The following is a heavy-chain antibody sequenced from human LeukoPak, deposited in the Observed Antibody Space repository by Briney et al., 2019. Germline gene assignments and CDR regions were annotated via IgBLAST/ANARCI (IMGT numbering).Heavy chain of an antibody. Sequence: PGGSLRLSCAASGFTFSSYGMHWVRQAPGKGLEWVSFIRYDGSNEYYADSVRGRFTISRDNSKNTLYLQMNSLRAEDTAVYYCAREPPLRNPYFDYWGQGTLVTVSS. V-gene: IGHV3-30*02. J-gene: IGHJ4*02. D-gene: IGHD5-12*01. CDR2: IRYDGSNE. CDR1: GFTFSSYG. CDR3: AREPPLRNPYFDY.